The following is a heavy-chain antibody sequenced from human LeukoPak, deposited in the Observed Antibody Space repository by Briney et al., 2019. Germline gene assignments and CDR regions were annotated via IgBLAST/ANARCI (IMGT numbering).Heavy chain of an antibody. Sequence: PGGSLRLSCAASGFTVSSNYMCWVRQAPGEGLEWVSVIYSGGSTYYADSVKGRFTISRDNSKNTLYLQMNSLRAEDTAVYYCARVGIVVKARDYWGQGTLVTVSS. CDR2: IYSGGST. CDR1: GFTVSSNY. J-gene: IGHJ4*02. V-gene: IGHV3-66*02. D-gene: IGHD2-2*01. CDR3: ARVGIVVKARDY.